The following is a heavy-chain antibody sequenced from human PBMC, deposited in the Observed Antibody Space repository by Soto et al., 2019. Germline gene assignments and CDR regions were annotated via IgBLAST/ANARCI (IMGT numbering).Heavy chain of an antibody. CDR1: GGSISSSSYY. CDR2: IYYSGST. J-gene: IGHJ5*02. CDR3: ARHSGPAAIDSWFDP. D-gene: IGHD2-2*01. Sequence: SETLSLTCTVSGGSISSSSYYWGWIRQPPGKGLEWIGSIYYSGSTYYNPSLKSRVTISVDTSKNQFSLKLSSVTAADTAVYYCARHSGPAAIDSWFDPWGQGTLVTVSS. V-gene: IGHV4-39*01.